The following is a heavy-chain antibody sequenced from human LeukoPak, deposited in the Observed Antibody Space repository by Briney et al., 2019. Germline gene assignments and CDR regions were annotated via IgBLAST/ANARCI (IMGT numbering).Heavy chain of an antibody. V-gene: IGHV1-2*02. J-gene: IGHJ4*02. CDR1: GYTFTGYY. CDR2: INPNSGGT. D-gene: IGHD3-22*01. Sequence: ASVKVSCKASGYTFTGYYIHWVRQAPGQGLEWMGWINPNSGGTNYAQKFQGRVTMTRDTSTSTIYMELSRLRSEDTAVYYCAKLGDSSGFGQNWGQGTLVTVSS. CDR3: AKLGDSSGFGQN.